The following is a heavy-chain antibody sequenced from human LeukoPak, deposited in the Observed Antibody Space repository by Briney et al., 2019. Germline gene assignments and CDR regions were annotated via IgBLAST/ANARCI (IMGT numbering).Heavy chain of an antibody. CDR2: ISGSGGST. Sequence: GGSLRLSCAASGFTFSSYAMGWVRQAPGKGLEWVSAISGSGGSTYYADSVKGRFTISRDNSKNTLYLQMNSLRAEDTAVYYCAKDTDYDSSGYTDYWGQGTLVTVSS. D-gene: IGHD3-22*01. V-gene: IGHV3-23*01. J-gene: IGHJ4*02. CDR1: GFTFSSYA. CDR3: AKDTDYDSSGYTDY.